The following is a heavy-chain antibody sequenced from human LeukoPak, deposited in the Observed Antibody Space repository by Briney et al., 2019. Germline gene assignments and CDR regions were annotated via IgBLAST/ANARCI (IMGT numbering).Heavy chain of an antibody. CDR2: IYNSGYT. D-gene: IGHD3-16*01. J-gene: IGHJ4*02. CDR1: GASISPYY. V-gene: IGHV4-4*07. Sequence: PSETLSLTCTVSGASISPYYWSWIRQPAGKGLEWIGRIYNSGYTNYNPSLESRVTMSLDTSKNELSLKLSSVTAADTALYYCARGRYDYVWGSYFDYWGQGTLVTVSS. CDR3: ARGRYDYVWGSYFDY.